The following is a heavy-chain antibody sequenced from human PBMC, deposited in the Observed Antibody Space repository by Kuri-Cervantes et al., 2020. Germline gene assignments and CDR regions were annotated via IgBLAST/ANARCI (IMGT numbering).Heavy chain of an antibody. CDR3: ARPDIVVVPAAIPYYYYGMDV. CDR2: INPNSGGT. V-gene: IGHV1-2*02. D-gene: IGHD2-2*02. J-gene: IGHJ6*02. Sequence: ASVKVSCKASGYTFTSYGISWVRQAPGQGLEWMGWINPNSGGTNYAQKFQGRVTMTRDTSISTAYMELSSLRSEDTAVYYCARPDIVVVPAAIPYYYYGMDVWGQGTTVTVSS. CDR1: GYTFTSYG.